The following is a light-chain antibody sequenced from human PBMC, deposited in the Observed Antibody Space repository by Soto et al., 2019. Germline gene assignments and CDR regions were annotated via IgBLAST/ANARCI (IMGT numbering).Light chain of an antibody. CDR3: QQYNNWPPTT. Sequence: EIVMTQSPATLSVSPGERATLSCRASQSVSSKLAWYQQKPGQAPRLLIYGASTRATGIQARFTGSGSGTEFTLTISSLQSEDFAVYYYQQYNNWPPTTFGQGTKLESK. CDR2: GAS. CDR1: QSVSSK. V-gene: IGKV3-15*01. J-gene: IGKJ2*01.